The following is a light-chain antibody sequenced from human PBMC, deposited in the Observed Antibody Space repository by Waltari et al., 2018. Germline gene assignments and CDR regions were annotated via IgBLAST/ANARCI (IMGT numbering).Light chain of an antibody. CDR3: QQYYSSPRT. J-gene: IGKJ1*01. CDR2: WAS. CDR1: QSVLYDSNNKNY. V-gene: IGKV4-1*01. Sequence: DIVMTQSPDSLAVSLGERASANCKSSQSVLYDSNNKNYLAWYQQKAGQPPKLLIYWASTRDSGVPDRFSGSGSGTDFTLTISSLQAEDVAVYYCQQYYSSPRTFGQGTKVEIK.